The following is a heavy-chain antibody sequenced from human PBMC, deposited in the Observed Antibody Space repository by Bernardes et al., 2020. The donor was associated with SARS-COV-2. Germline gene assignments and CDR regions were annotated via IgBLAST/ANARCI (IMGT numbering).Heavy chain of an antibody. J-gene: IGHJ6*02. Sequence: GGSLRLSCAASGFTFSSYGMHWVRQAPGKGLEWVAVIWYDGSNKYNGDSVKGRFTISRDNSKNTLYLQMNSLRAEDTAVYYCAREYCTRTSCYGYYGMDVWGLGTTVTVSS. CDR1: GFTFSSYG. D-gene: IGHD2-2*01. CDR3: AREYCTRTSCYGYYGMDV. V-gene: IGHV3-33*01. CDR2: IWYDGSNK.